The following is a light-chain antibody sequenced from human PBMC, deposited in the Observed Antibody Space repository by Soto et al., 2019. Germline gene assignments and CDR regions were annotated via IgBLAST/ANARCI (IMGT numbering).Light chain of an antibody. CDR1: QDISDN. J-gene: IGKJ5*01. Sequence: DIQMTQSPSSLSTSVGARVTIIGQASQDISDNLNCYQQKQGKAPTVLITDVSNLEAGVSSTFSGSGPGTDFTFTISSLQAEDVATYYCQQYDDLPITFGQGTRLEIK. CDR3: QQYDDLPIT. V-gene: IGKV1-33*01. CDR2: DVS.